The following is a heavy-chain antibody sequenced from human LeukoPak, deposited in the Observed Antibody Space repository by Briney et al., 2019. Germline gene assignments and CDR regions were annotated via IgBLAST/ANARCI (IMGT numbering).Heavy chain of an antibody. CDR2: FDPEDGET. J-gene: IGHJ4*02. CDR1: GYTLTELS. Sequence: GSVKVSCKVSGYTLTELSMHWVRQAPGKGLEWMGGFDPEDGETIYAQKFQGRVTMTEDTSTDTAYMEPSSLRSEDTAVYYCATVGRFGELLLYWGQGTLVTVSS. V-gene: IGHV1-24*01. D-gene: IGHD3-10*01. CDR3: ATVGRFGELLLY.